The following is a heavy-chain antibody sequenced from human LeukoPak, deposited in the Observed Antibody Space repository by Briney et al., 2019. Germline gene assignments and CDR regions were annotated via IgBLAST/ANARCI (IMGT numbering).Heavy chain of an antibody. D-gene: IGHD4/OR15-4a*01. Sequence: GGSLRLSCVASGYTFSSYWMHWVRQTLGKGLIYISRINNDGSSANYADSVKDRFTISRDNSKNTLYLQMNCLRADDTAVYYCARRAGAYSHPYDYWGQGTLVTVSS. V-gene: IGHV3-74*01. CDR3: ARRAGAYSHPYDY. CDR2: INNDGSSA. J-gene: IGHJ4*02. CDR1: GYTFSSYW.